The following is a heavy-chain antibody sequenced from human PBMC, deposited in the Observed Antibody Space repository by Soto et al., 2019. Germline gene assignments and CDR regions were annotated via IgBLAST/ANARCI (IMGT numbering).Heavy chain of an antibody. CDR1: GFTFSSYG. J-gene: IGHJ3*02. CDR2: ISYDGSNK. CDR3: AKDAYYDSSGYRFYDAFDI. D-gene: IGHD3-22*01. Sequence: QVQLVESGGGVVQPGRSLRLSCAASGFTFSSYGMHWVRQAPGKGLEWVAVISYDGSNKYYADSVKGRFTISRDNSKNTLYLQMNSLRAEDTPVYYCAKDAYYDSSGYRFYDAFDIWGQGTMVTVSS. V-gene: IGHV3-30*18.